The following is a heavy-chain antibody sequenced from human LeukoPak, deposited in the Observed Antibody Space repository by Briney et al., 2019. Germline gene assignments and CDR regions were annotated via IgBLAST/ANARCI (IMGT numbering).Heavy chain of an antibody. D-gene: IGHD3-3*01. CDR2: MNPNSGNT. Sequence: ASVKVSCKASGYTFTSYDINWVRQATGQGLEWMGWMNPNSGNTGYAQKFQGRVTITRNTSISTAYMELSSLRSEDTAVYYCARLHRPDYDFWSGYPFDPWGEGTLVTVSS. V-gene: IGHV1-8*03. J-gene: IGHJ5*02. CDR1: GYTFTSYD. CDR3: ARLHRPDYDFWSGYPFDP.